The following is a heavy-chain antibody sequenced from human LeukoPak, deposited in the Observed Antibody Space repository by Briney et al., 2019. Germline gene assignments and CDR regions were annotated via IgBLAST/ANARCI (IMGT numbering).Heavy chain of an antibody. CDR2: ISDSGGST. CDR3: ARGGRRDGYD. Sequence: GGSLRLSCAASGFTFTRYAMSWVRQAPGKGLEWVSSISDSGGSTYYADSVKGRFTISRDNSKNTLYLQMNSLRAEDTAVYYCARGGRRDGYDWGQGTLVTVSS. V-gene: IGHV3-23*01. J-gene: IGHJ4*02. CDR1: GFTFTRYA. D-gene: IGHD5-24*01.